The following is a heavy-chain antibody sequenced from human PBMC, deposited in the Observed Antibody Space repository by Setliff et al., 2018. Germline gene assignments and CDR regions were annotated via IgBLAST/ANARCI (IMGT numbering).Heavy chain of an antibody. V-gene: IGHV1-3*01. D-gene: IGHD2-21*01. CDR1: GYTFTAYS. J-gene: IGHJ4*02. CDR3: ASADVVVAP. Sequence: GASVKVSCKTSGYTFTAYSMNWVRQAPGQRLEWMGRINAGNGYTKYSQKFQGRVTITRDTSASTVYMELSSLRYEDTAVFYCASADVVVAPWGQGTLVTVSS. CDR2: INAGNGYT.